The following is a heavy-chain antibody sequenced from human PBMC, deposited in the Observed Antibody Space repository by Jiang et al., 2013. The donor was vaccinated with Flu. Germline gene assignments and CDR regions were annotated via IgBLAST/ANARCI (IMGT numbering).Heavy chain of an antibody. CDR1: GDTFLKYG. J-gene: IGHJ6*02. CDR2: TIPVINVA. Sequence: GAEVKKPGSSVKVSCKASGDTFLKYGISWVRQQAPGQGLEWMGGTIPVINVADYAQKFQGRVTITADKSTQTAYMDLSSLTSEDTAVYYCARGEVAVEGGGDFLGAHYFYVLDVWGQGTAVTVSS. V-gene: IGHV1-69*10. CDR3: ARGEVAVEGGGDFLGAHYFYVLDV. D-gene: IGHD2-21*02.